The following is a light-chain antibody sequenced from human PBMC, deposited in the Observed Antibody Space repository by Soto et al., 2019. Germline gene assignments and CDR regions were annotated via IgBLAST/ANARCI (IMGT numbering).Light chain of an antibody. Sequence: ETGLTQAQATFSVSPGERATLSCRASQSIGSNLAWYQQRPGQPPRLLIYGASTRATGVPARFSGSGSGTEFTLTINSLQSEDFALYYCQQYNKWPLFTFGPGTKVDIK. V-gene: IGKV3-15*01. CDR2: GAS. CDR1: QSIGSN. J-gene: IGKJ3*01. CDR3: QQYNKWPLFT.